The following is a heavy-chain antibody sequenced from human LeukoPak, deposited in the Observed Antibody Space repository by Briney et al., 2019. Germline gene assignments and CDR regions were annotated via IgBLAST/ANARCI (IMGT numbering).Heavy chain of an antibody. CDR3: ASLPGRNYFYFDN. CDR1: GASIASDNYY. CDR2: KYYSGST. D-gene: IGHD3-10*01. J-gene: IGHJ4*02. V-gene: IGHV4-39*02. Sequence: SETLSLTCTVSGASIASDNYYWGWIRQPPGKGLEWVGTKYYSGSTFASPSLGSRVSIFVDRSKNHFSLKLTSVTAADTAVYYCASLPGRNYFYFDNWGQGTPVTVSP.